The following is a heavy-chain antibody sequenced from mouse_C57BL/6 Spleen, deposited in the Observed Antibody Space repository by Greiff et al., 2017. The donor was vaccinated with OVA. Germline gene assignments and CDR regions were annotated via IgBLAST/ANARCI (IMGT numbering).Heavy chain of an antibody. D-gene: IGHD2-5*01. V-gene: IGHV3-6*01. CDR1: GYSITSGYY. CDR3: AREGGYYSNYDAY. CDR2: ISYDGSN. J-gene: IGHJ3*01. Sequence: EVQLVESGPGLVKPSQSLSLTCSVTGYSITSGYYWNWIRQFPGNKLEWMGYISYDGSNNYNPSLKNRISITRDTSKNQFFLKLNSVTTEDTATYYCAREGGYYSNYDAYWGQGTLVTVSA.